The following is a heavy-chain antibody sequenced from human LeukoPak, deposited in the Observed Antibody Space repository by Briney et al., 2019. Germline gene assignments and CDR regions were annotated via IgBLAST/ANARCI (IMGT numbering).Heavy chain of an antibody. CDR3: ARDPYDILTGYQNWFDP. Sequence: PSETLSLTCAVYGVSFSGYYWSWIRQPPGKGLEWVGEINHSGSTNYNPSLKSRVTISVDTSKNQFSLKLSSVTAADTAVYYCARDPYDILTGYQNWFDPWGQGTLVTVSS. J-gene: IGHJ5*02. CDR2: INHSGST. V-gene: IGHV4-34*01. D-gene: IGHD3-9*01. CDR1: GVSFSGYY.